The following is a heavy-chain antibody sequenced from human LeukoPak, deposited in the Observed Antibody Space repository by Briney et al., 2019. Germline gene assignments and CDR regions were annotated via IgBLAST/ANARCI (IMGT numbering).Heavy chain of an antibody. CDR1: GGSFSGYY. CDR2: INHSGST. D-gene: IGHD3-3*01. CDR3: ARDRYDFWSGYFDY. Sequence: SETLSLTCAVYGGSFSGYYWSWIRQPPGKGLEWIGEINHSGSTNYNPSLKSRVTISVDTSKNQFSLKLSSVTAADTAVYYCARDRYDFWSGYFDYWGQGTLVTVSS. J-gene: IGHJ4*02. V-gene: IGHV4-34*01.